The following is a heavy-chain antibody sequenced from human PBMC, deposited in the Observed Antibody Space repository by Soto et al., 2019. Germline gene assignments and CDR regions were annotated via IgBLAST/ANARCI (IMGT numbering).Heavy chain of an antibody. J-gene: IGHJ3*01. CDR1: GFVFSMYW. D-gene: IGHD1-1*01. CDR2: ISDDGSTI. V-gene: IGHV3-74*01. CDR3: ATWHEREHAYDV. Sequence: EVQLVESGGGLVQPGGSLRLSCAASGFVFSMYWMHWVRQAPGKGLEWVSRISDDGSTIHYADSVKGRFSISRDNAQNILFLEMTALRDDDTAVYYCATWHEREHAYDVWGQGTTVTVSS.